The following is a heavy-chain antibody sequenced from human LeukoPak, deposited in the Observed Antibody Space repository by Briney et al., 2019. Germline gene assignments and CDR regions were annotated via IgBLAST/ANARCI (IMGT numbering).Heavy chain of an antibody. V-gene: IGHV3-30-3*01. J-gene: IGHJ4*02. CDR2: VPYDGIKK. Sequence: PGGSLRLSCGASGFTFSSYAIHWVRQVPGKGLEWVAVVPYDGIKKYYADSVKGRFTISRDNSKNTLYLQMNSLRVEDTAVYYCARGSSGPLENYFDYWGRGTLVTVSS. CDR1: GFTFSSYA. CDR3: ARGSSGPLENYFDY. D-gene: IGHD2-15*01.